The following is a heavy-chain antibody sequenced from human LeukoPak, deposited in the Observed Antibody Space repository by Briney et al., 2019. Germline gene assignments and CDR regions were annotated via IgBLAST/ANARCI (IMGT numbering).Heavy chain of an antibody. J-gene: IGHJ4*02. D-gene: IGHD3-22*01. Sequence: GGSLRLSCAASGFTFSSYAMSWVRQAPGKGLEWVSAISGSGGSTYYADSVKGRFTISRDNSKNTLYLQMNSLRAEDTAVYYCARHYYDSIGYLYYFDYWGQGTLVTVSS. V-gene: IGHV3-23*01. CDR3: ARHYYDSIGYLYYFDY. CDR1: GFTFSSYA. CDR2: ISGSGGST.